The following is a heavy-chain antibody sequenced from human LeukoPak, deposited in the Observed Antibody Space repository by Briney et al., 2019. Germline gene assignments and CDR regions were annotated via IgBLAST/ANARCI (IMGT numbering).Heavy chain of an antibody. J-gene: IGHJ4*02. Sequence: PSETPSLTCAVYGGSFSGYYWSWIRQPPGKGLEWIGEINHSGSTNYNPSLKSRVTISVETSKNQFSLKLTSVTAADTAVYYCARPNTSSWYGVWGQGTLVTVSS. CDR2: INHSGST. V-gene: IGHV4-34*01. D-gene: IGHD6-13*01. CDR1: GGSFSGYY. CDR3: ARPNTSSWYGV.